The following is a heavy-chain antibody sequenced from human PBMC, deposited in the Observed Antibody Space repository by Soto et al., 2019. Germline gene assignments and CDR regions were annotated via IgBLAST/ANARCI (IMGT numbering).Heavy chain of an antibody. CDR3: ARVHLILGVGVDGFDI. CDR1: GFTLSSYA. J-gene: IGHJ3*02. V-gene: IGHV3-23*01. D-gene: IGHD3-3*01. CDR2: ISGSGDFT. Sequence: EVQMLESGGGLVQPGGSLRLSCAASGFTLSSYALSWVRQAPGKGLEWVSGISGSGDFTFDADSVRGRFTIPRDNSMNTLYLQMNSLRVEDTAVYYCARVHLILGVGVDGFDIWGQGTMATVSS.